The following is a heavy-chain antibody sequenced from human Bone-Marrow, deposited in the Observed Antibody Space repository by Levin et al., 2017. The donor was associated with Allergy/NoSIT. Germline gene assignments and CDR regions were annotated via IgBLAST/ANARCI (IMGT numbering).Heavy chain of an antibody. J-gene: IGHJ6*02. CDR2: MSYDGTTQ. V-gene: IGHV3-30*14. Sequence: GGSLILSCGASGFTFNRYVMYWVRQAPGKGLEWVGLMSYDGTTQYYADSAKGRFTISRDISKNMLYLQMSSLRVEDTAVYYCARGIWFGELPYYYYYGMDMWGPGTAVTVS. D-gene: IGHD3-10*01. CDR1: GFTFNRYV. CDR3: ARGIWFGELPYYYYYGMDM.